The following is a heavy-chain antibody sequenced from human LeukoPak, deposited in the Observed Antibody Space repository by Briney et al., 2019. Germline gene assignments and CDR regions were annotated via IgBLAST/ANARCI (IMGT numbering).Heavy chain of an antibody. V-gene: IGHV4-61*01. CDR3: ARGPSSSWYGDY. J-gene: IGHJ4*02. CDR1: GGSVSSGSYY. CDR2: IYYSGST. D-gene: IGHD6-13*01. Sequence: PSETLSLTCTVSGGSVSSGSYYWSWIRQPPGKGLEWIGYIYYSGSTNYNPSLKSRVTISVDTSKNQFSLKLSSVTAADTAVYYCARGPSSSWYGDYWGQGTLVTVSS.